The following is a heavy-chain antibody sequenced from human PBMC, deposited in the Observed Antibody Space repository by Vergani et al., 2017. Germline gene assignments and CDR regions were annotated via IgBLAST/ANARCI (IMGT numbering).Heavy chain of an antibody. CDR3: ARVDSGYDYPPHYFDY. Sequence: QVQLQESGPGLVKPPGTLSLTCAVSGGSISSSNWWSWVRQPPGKGLEWIGEIYHSGSTTYNPSLNGRVTISVDTSKNQFSLKLSSVTAADTAVYYCARVDSGYDYPPHYFDYWGQGTLVTVSS. J-gene: IGHJ4*02. CDR1: GGSISSSNW. CDR2: IYHSGST. D-gene: IGHD5-12*01. V-gene: IGHV4-4*03.